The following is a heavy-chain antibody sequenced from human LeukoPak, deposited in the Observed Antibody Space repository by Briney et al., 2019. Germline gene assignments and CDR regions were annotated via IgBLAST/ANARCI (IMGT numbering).Heavy chain of an antibody. CDR2: IYPGDSDT. Sequence: GESLKISCKVSGYSFNIYWIGWVRQMPGKGLEWMGIIYPGDSDTRYSPPFQGQVTISADKSISTAYLQWNSLKASDTAMYYCARRAYCGGDCYTDYWGQGTLVTVSS. V-gene: IGHV5-51*01. CDR1: GYSFNIYW. D-gene: IGHD2-21*02. CDR3: ARRAYCGGDCYTDY. J-gene: IGHJ4*02.